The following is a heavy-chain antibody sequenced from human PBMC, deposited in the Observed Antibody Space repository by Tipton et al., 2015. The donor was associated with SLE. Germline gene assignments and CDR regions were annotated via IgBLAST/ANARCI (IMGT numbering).Heavy chain of an antibody. CDR3: TRGLRFTMVQGVEY. D-gene: IGHD3-10*01. CDR2: MNANSGNT. Sequence: QLVQSGPEVKKPGASVKVSCKASGYTFSSHDINWVRQATGQGLEWMGWMNANSGNTDYAQKFQGRVTMTRNTSTTTAYMELSSLTSEDTAVYYCTRGLRFTMVQGVEYWGQGTLVTVSS. CDR1: GYTFSSHD. J-gene: IGHJ4*02. V-gene: IGHV1-8*01.